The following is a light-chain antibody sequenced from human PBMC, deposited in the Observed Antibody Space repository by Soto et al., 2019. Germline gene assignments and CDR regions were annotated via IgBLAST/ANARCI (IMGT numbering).Light chain of an antibody. J-gene: IGKJ4*01. CDR1: QSVSSSY. V-gene: IGKV3-20*01. Sequence: EIVLTQSPGTLSLSPGERATLSCRASQSVSSSYLAWYQQKPGQAPRLLIYGASSRATGIPDRFSGSGSGTDFTLTISRLEPEDFGVYYCQQYGCSPQLTFGGGTKVEIK. CDR2: GAS. CDR3: QQYGCSPQLT.